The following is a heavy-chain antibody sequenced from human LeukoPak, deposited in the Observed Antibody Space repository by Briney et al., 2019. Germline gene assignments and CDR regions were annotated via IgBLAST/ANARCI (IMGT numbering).Heavy chain of an antibody. D-gene: IGHD5-24*01. V-gene: IGHV1-8*01. J-gene: IGHJ6*03. Sequence: ASVKVSCKASGYTFTSYDINWVRQTTGQGLEWMGWMNPNGGNTGYAQKFQGRVTMTRNTSISTAYMELSSLRSEDTAVYYCARGGLRWLQLRRYYYYMDVWGKGTTVTVSS. CDR2: MNPNGGNT. CDR3: ARGGLRWLQLRRYYYYMDV. CDR1: GYTFTSYD.